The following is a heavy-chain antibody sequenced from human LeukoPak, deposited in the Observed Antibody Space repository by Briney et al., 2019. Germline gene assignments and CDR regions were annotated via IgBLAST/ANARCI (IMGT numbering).Heavy chain of an antibody. V-gene: IGHV3-23*01. CDR1: GFTFSSYA. CDR3: AKFGVGGDTYYYYGMDV. CDR2: ISGSGGST. J-gene: IGHJ6*02. Sequence: GSLRLSCAVSGFTFSSYAMSWVRQAPGKGLEWVSAISGSGGSTYYADSVKGRFTISRDNSKNTLYLQMNSLRAEDTAVYYCAKFGVGGDTYYYYGMDVWGQGTTVTVSS. D-gene: IGHD3-3*01.